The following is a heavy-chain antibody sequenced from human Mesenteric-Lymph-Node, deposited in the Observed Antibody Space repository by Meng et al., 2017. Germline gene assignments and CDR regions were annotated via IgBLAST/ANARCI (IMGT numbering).Heavy chain of an antibody. D-gene: IGHD3-22*01. J-gene: IGHJ5*02. V-gene: IGHV1-18*01. CDR3: ARLVDYYDSSGYYGGFDP. CDR2: ISAYNGNT. Sequence: ASVKVSCKASGYTFTSYGISWVRQAPGQGLEWMGWISAYNGNTNYAQKLQGRVTMTTDTSTSTAYTELRSLRSDDTAVYYCARLVDYYDSSGYYGGFDPWGQGTLVTVSS. CDR1: GYTFTSYG.